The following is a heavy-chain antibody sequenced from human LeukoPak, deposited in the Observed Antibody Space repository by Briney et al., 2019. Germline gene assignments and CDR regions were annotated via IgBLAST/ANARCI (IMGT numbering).Heavy chain of an antibody. CDR2: ISSSDSTK. D-gene: IGHD6-6*01. V-gene: IGHV3-48*03. Sequence: PGGSLRLSCGASGFTFSTYEMNWVRQAPGKGLEWVSYISSSDSTKYYADSVKGRFTISRDNAKNSLYLQMNSLRVEDTAVYYCARDDGGRHTSSLDYWGQGTLVAVSS. J-gene: IGHJ4*02. CDR3: ARDDGGRHTSSLDY. CDR1: GFTFSTYE.